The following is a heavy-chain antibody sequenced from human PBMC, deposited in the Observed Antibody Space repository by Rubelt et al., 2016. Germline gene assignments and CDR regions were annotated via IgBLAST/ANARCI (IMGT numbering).Heavy chain of an antibody. CDR3: AREYNWNYPPTYYVDY. CDR2: ITSDGSSQ. D-gene: IGHD1-7*01. CDR1: GFTFSSYW. J-gene: IGHJ4*02. V-gene: IGHV3-74*01. Sequence: EVLLVESGGGLVQPGGSLRLSCAASGFTFSSYWMHWVRQAPGKGLVWVSRITSDGSSQSYADSVKGRFTSSRDNAKNSLYLQMNSLRAEDTAVYYCAREYNWNYPPTYYVDYWGQGTLVTVSS.